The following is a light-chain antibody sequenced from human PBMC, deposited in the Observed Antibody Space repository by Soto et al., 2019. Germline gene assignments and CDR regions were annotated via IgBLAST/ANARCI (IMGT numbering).Light chain of an antibody. J-gene: IGLJ2*01. CDR2: GNS. CDR3: QSYDSSLSVV. V-gene: IGLV1-40*01. CDR1: SSNIGAGYN. Sequence: QPVLTQPPSVSGAPRQRVTISCTGSSSNIGAGYNVHWYQHLPGTAPKLLIYGNSNRPSGVPDRFSGSKSGTSASLAITGLQAEDEADYYCQSYDSSLSVVFGGGTKLTVL.